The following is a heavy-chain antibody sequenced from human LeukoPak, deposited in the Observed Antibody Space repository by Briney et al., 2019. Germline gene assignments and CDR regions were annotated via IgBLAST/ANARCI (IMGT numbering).Heavy chain of an antibody. CDR3: ARGGIVVASHYYGMDV. CDR1: GGSFSGYY. J-gene: IGHJ6*02. CDR2: INHSGST. Sequence: SETLSLTCAVYGGSFSGYYWSRIRQPPGKGLEWIGEINHSGSTNYNPSLKSRVTISVDTSKNQFSLKLSSVTAADTAVYYCARGGIVVASHYYGMDVWGQGTTVTVSS. D-gene: IGHD2-2*01. V-gene: IGHV4-34*01.